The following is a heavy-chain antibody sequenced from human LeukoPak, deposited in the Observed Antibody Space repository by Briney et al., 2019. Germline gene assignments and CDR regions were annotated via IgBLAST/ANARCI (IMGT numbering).Heavy chain of an antibody. V-gene: IGHV3-48*01. CDR2: ISPDSRTK. Sequence: GGPLRLSCAASRFSFSDYSMNWVRQAPGKGLEWVSYISPDSRTKYYADSVKGRFTISRDNAQKSLYLQMNSLRAEDTAVYYCATELARYYYYYGMDVWGQGTTVTVSS. J-gene: IGHJ6*02. CDR1: RFSFSDYS. CDR3: ATELARYYYYYGMDV.